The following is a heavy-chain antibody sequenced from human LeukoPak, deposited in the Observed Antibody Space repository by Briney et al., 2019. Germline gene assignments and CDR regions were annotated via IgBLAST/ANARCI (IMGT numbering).Heavy chain of an antibody. CDR1: GFTFSSHG. J-gene: IGHJ4*02. CDR3: TREGVTGSRTKEGASGSRYCFDY. V-gene: IGHV3-30*03. D-gene: IGHD1-26*01. CDR2: VSDDGTTT. Sequence: PGGSLRLSCAASGFTFSSHGCHWVRQAPGKGLEWVAVVSDDGTTTYYADSVKSRFTISRDNSKNALYLQMNRLRSEDTSVYFCTREGVTGSRTKEGASGSRYCFDYWGQGTLVTVSS.